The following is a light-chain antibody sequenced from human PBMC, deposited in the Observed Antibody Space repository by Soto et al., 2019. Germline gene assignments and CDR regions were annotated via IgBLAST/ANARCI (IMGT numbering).Light chain of an antibody. CDR3: SSYKTSSTVVV. Sequence: QSALTQPDSLSGSPGQSITISCTGPSSDIGGYNYVSWYQQYPGKAPKLMIFGVSDRPSGVSNRFSGSKSGTTASLTISGLQAEAEADYYCSSYKTSSTVVVFGGETKLTVL. V-gene: IGLV2-14*01. CDR2: GVS. CDR1: SSDIGGYNY. J-gene: IGLJ2*01.